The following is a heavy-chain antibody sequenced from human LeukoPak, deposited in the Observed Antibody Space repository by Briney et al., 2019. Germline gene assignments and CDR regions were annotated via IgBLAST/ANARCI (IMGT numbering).Heavy chain of an antibody. CDR3: ARAAGVGSTWFFGC. J-gene: IGHJ4*02. D-gene: IGHD6-13*01. Sequence: GGSLRLSCAASGFNFSSYSMSWVRQAPGKGLEWVSYISGGSSAICYADSVKGRFTISRDNAKNSLYLQMNSLRDEDTAVYYCARAAGVGSTWFFGCWGQGTLVTVSS. CDR2: ISGGSSAI. CDR1: GFNFSSYS. V-gene: IGHV3-48*02.